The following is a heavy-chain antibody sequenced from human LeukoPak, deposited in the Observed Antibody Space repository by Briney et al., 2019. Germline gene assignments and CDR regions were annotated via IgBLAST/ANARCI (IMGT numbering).Heavy chain of an antibody. CDR2: ISYDGSNK. Sequence: PGGSLRLSCAASGFTFGSYGMHWVRQAPGKGLEWVAVISYDGSNKYYADSVKGRSTISRDNSKNTLYLQMNSLRAEDTAVYYCAKVGFDYWGQGTLVTVSS. CDR3: AKVGFDY. J-gene: IGHJ4*02. D-gene: IGHD3-10*01. CDR1: GFTFGSYG. V-gene: IGHV3-30*18.